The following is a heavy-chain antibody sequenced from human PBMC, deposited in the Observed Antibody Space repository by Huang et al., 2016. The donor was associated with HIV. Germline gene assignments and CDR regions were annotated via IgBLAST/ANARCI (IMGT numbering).Heavy chain of an antibody. CDR3: ARHAGSSRRYYFDY. D-gene: IGHD6-13*01. V-gene: IGHV4-39*01. Sequence: QVQLQESGPGLVKPSETLSLTCIVFGASINSRSYYWGWIRQPPGRGLEWLGSMSYSGSTYYHPSLKSRVTMSVDTSKNEFSLKLRSVTAADTAVYYCARHAGSSRRYYFDYWGRGTLVTVSS. J-gene: IGHJ4*02. CDR2: MSYSGST. CDR1: GASINSRSYY.